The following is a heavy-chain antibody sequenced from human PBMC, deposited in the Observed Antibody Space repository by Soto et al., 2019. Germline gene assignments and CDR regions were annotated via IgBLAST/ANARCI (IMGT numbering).Heavy chain of an antibody. J-gene: IGHJ4*02. V-gene: IGHV4-39*01. CDR3: ASLNIVVVVAATPFGY. CDR1: GGSISSSSFY. D-gene: IGHD2-15*01. CDR2: IYYSGST. Sequence: PSETLSLTCSVSGGSISSSSFYWGWIRQPPGKGLEWIGSIYYSGSTYYNPSLKSRVTISVDTSKNQFSLKLSSVTAADTAVYYCASLNIVVVVAATPFGYWGQGTLVTVSS.